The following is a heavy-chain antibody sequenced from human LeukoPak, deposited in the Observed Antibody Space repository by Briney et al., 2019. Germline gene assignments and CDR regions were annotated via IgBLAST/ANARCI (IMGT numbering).Heavy chain of an antibody. CDR3: AKQGLGYCSSTSCWVDY. Sequence: PGGSLRPSCAASGFTFSSYAMSWVRQAPGKGLEWVSAISGSGGSTYYADSVKGRFTISRDNSKNTLYLQMNSLRAEDTAVYYCAKQGLGYCSSTSCWVDYWGQGTLVTVSS. CDR1: GFTFSSYA. CDR2: ISGSGGST. D-gene: IGHD2-2*01. V-gene: IGHV3-23*01. J-gene: IGHJ4*02.